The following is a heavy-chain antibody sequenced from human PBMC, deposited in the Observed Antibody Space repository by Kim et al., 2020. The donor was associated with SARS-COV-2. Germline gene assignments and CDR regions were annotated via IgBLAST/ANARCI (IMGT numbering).Heavy chain of an antibody. J-gene: IGHJ4*02. V-gene: IGHV4-39*01. Sequence: YYNPSLKSRVTISVDTSKNQFSRKLSSVTAADTAVYYCARHRVTPRYFDYWGQGTLVTVSS. D-gene: IGHD2-15*01. CDR3: ARHRVTPRYFDY.